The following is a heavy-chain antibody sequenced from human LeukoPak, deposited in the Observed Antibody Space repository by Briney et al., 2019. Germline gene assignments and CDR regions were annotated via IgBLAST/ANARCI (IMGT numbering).Heavy chain of an antibody. CDR2: IKPDGSAQ. V-gene: IGHV3-7*01. J-gene: IGHJ4*02. D-gene: IGHD1-26*01. CDR1: GFTFSNSW. Sequence: GGSLRLSCAASGFTFSNSWMSWVRQAPGKGLEWVATIKPDGSAQYYVDSVKGRFTISRDNAKNSLFLQMNSLRAEDTAVYYCARDRWELPLIDYWGQGTLVTVSS. CDR3: ARDRWELPLIDY.